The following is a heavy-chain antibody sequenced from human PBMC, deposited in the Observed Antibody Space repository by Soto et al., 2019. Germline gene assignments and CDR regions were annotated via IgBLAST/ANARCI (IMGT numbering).Heavy chain of an antibody. CDR2: INPGSGDT. V-gene: IGHV1-3*05. D-gene: IGHD2-15*01. Sequence: QVQLVQSGAEEKKPGASVKVFCKASGYTFISYAMHWVRQAPGQRLEWMGWINPGSGDTKYSQTLQGRVTLTRDTSASTASMELTSLSSDDTAGYYCAAGGGGSRYWSQGTLVTVSS. CDR1: GYTFISYA. CDR3: AAGGGGSRY. J-gene: IGHJ4*02.